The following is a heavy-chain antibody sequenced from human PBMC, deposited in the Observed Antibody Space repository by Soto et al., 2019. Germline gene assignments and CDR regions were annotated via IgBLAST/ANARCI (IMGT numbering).Heavy chain of an antibody. Sequence: GASVKVSCKASGYTFTSYGISWVRQAPGQGLEWMGWVNAYNGNTNYAQKFKGRVTMTTDTSTSTAYMELRSLRSDDTAVYYCAREAVSGRTGFDYWGQGTLVTVSS. CDR2: VNAYNGNT. D-gene: IGHD6-19*01. CDR3: AREAVSGRTGFDY. J-gene: IGHJ4*02. V-gene: IGHV1-18*01. CDR1: GYTFTSYG.